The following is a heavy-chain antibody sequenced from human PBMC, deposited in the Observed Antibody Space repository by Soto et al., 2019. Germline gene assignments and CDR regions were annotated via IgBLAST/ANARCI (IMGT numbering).Heavy chain of an antibody. Sequence: GESLKISCKGSGYSFTSYWIGWVRQMPGKGLEWMGIIYPGDSDTRYSPSFQGQVTISADKSISTAYLQWSSLKASDTAMYYCARVPLVVAAPRRLYNWFDPWGQGTLVTVSS. CDR3: ARVPLVVAAPRRLYNWFDP. V-gene: IGHV5-51*01. CDR2: IYPGDSDT. J-gene: IGHJ5*02. D-gene: IGHD2-15*01. CDR1: GYSFTSYW.